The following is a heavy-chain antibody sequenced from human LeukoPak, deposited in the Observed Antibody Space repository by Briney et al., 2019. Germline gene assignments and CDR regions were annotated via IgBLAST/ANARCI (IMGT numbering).Heavy chain of an antibody. J-gene: IGHJ4*02. Sequence: SETLSLTCAVYGGSFSGYYWSWIRQPPGKGLEWIGEINHSGSTNYNPSLKSRVTISADMSKNQFSLNLSSVTAADTAVYYCAAMVRGKNDYWGQGTLVTVSS. CDR3: AAMVRGKNDY. CDR1: GGSFSGYY. D-gene: IGHD3-10*01. CDR2: INHSGST. V-gene: IGHV4-34*01.